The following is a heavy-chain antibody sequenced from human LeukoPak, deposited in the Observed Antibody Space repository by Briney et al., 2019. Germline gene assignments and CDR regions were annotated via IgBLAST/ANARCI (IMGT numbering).Heavy chain of an antibody. D-gene: IGHD6-13*01. CDR2: ISGSSSTI. Sequence: GGSLRLSCAASGFTFSTYSMNWVRQAPGKGLEWVSYISGSSSTIYYADSVKGRFTISRDNAKNSLYLQMNSLRAEDTAVYYCARDRIEQQRTLGRSTSYYNYYYMDVWGKGTTVTVSS. CDR1: GFTFSTYS. CDR3: ARDRIEQQRTLGRSTSYYNYYYMDV. J-gene: IGHJ6*03. V-gene: IGHV3-48*01.